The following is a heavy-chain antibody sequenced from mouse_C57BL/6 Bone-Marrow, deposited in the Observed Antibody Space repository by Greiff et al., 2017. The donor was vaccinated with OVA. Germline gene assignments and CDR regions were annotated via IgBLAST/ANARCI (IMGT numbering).Heavy chain of an antibody. J-gene: IGHJ1*03. CDR2: IHPTSGST. CDR1: GYTFTSYW. CDR3: ARGGVYYSNYVGWYFDV. V-gene: IGHV1-64*01. Sequence: QVQLQQPGAELVKPGASVQLSCKTSGYTFTSYWMHWVTQRPGHGLEWIGMIHPTSGSTNYNEKFTSKATLTVKKSSSTAYMQLSSLTSEDSAVYYCARGGVYYSNYVGWYFDVWGTGTTVTVSS. D-gene: IGHD2-5*01.